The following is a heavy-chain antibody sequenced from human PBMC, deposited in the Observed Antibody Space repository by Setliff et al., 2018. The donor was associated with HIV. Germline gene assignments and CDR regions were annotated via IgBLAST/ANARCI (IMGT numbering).Heavy chain of an antibody. J-gene: IGHJ3*02. CDR2: LSPSGTT. CDR1: GGSFSNYY. Sequence: SETLSLTCTVYGGSFSNYYTNWIRQPPGKGLEWIGELSPSGTTRSSPSLQSRSTISIDTSKNQFSLRLTSVTAADTAIYYCAREVDVLTTSDAFDIWGRGTMVTV. CDR3: AREVDVLTTSDAFDI. V-gene: IGHV4-34*01. D-gene: IGHD2-21*02.